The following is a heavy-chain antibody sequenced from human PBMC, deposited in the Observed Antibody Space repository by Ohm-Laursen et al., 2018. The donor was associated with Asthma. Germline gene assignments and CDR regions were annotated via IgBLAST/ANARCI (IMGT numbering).Heavy chain of an antibody. CDR1: GGTFSSYA. V-gene: IGHV1-69*13. J-gene: IGHJ3*02. D-gene: IGHD3-3*01. Sequence: SVKVSCKASGGTFSSYAISWVRQAPGQGLEWMGGIIPIFGTANYAQKFQGRVTITADESTSTAYMELSSLRSEDTAVYYCALSGSYTDAFDIWGQGTMVTVSS. CDR3: ALSGSYTDAFDI. CDR2: IIPIFGTA.